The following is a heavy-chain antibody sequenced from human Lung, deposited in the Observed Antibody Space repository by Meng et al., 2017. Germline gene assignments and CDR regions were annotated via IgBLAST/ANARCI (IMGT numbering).Heavy chain of an antibody. CDR3: ARGTPGRSYSDF. CDR2: LGAHDGDR. D-gene: IGHD3-10*01. V-gene: IGHV1-18*04. Sequence: QVHPVQTGAEVKKPGASVKVACKSSDYTFTGYGFSWVRQAPGQGLEWMAWLGAHDGDRSHAPRFQGRVTVTADRLTATSFMELRNLRYDDTAVYYCARGTPGRSYSDFWGQGTLVTVSS. J-gene: IGHJ4*02. CDR1: DYTFTGYG.